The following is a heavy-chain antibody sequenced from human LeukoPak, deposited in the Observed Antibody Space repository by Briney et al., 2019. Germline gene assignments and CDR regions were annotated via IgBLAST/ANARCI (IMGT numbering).Heavy chain of an antibody. CDR1: GFTLRGYG. D-gene: IGHD1-1*01. V-gene: IGHV3-30*02. J-gene: IGHJ4*02. Sequence: GGSLRLSCAASGFTLRGYGMHWVRQAPGKGLEWVAFIRYDGSDKSYADSVKGRFTISRDNSENTLYLQINSLRVEDTAVYYCAKDTPTTGYHLDSWGEGTLVTVSS. CDR3: AKDTPTTGYHLDS. CDR2: IRYDGSDK.